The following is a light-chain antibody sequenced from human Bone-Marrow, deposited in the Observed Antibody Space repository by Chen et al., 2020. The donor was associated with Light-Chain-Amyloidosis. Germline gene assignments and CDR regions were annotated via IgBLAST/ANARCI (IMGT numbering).Light chain of an antibody. Sequence: QSVLTQPPSASGTPGQRVTISCSGASSNIGINYVYWYQHCPGAAPNLLIHRKNQRPSGVPDRFSASKTGTSAVLDISGLRSEDEADYYCAAWDGSLSGYVFGTGTKVIVL. CDR3: AAWDGSLSGYV. CDR2: RKN. J-gene: IGLJ1*01. V-gene: IGLV1-47*01. CDR1: SSNIGINY.